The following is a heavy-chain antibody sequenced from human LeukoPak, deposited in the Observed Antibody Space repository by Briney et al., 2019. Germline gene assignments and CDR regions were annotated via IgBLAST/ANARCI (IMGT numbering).Heavy chain of an antibody. CDR3: AKDRPNYYDSSGHYYRRDGDY. V-gene: IGHV3-23*01. J-gene: IGHJ4*02. CDR2: VSGSGGYT. CDR1: GFTFSSYA. D-gene: IGHD3-22*01. Sequence: GGSLRLSCAASGFTFSSYAMSWVRQAPGKGLEWVSSVSGSGGYTYYAGSVKGRFTISRDNSKNTLYPQMNGLRAEDTAIYYCAKDRPNYYDSSGHYYRRDGDYWGQGTLVTVSS.